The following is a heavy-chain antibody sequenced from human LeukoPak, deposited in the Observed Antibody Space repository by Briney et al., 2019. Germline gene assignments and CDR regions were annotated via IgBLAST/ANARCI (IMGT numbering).Heavy chain of an antibody. V-gene: IGHV1-58*02. D-gene: IGHD3-22*01. CDR2: IVVGSGNT. CDR1: GFTFTSSA. J-gene: IGHJ4*02. CDR3: AAVPYYYDSSGYYY. Sequence: SVKVSCKASGFTFTSSAMQWVRQARGQRLEWIGWIVVGSGNTNYAQKFQERVAITRDMSTSTAYMELSSLRSEDTAVYYCAAVPYYYDSSGYYYWGQGTLVTVSS.